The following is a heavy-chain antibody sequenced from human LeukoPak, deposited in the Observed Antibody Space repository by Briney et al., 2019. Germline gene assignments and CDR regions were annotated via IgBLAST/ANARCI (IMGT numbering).Heavy chain of an antibody. D-gene: IGHD2-21*02. CDR2: IIPIFGTA. Sequence: ASVKVSCKASGGTFSSYAISWVRQAPGQGLEWMGGIIPIFGTANYAQKFQGRVTITADESTSTAYMELSSLRSEDTAVYYCARALAYCGGDCYFDYWAREPWSPSPQ. CDR3: ARALAYCGGDCYFDY. V-gene: IGHV1-69*13. CDR1: GGTFSSYA. J-gene: IGHJ4*02.